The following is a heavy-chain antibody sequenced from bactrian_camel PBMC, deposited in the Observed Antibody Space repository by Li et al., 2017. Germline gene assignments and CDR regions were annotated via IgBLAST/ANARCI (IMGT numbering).Heavy chain of an antibody. CDR1: GMGCVKYC. Sequence: HVQLVESGGGSVQAGGSLKLSCEYSGMGCVKYCMGWLRQVSGGEVKGVASIDEDGGTTYADSVKGRFTISRNSAKSTLYLQMNSLKSEDTRMYYCAAGRAVLGAVCAFAYWGQGTQVTVS. CDR2: IDEDGGT. J-gene: IGHJ6*01. V-gene: IGHV3S9*01. D-gene: IGHD1*01. CDR3: AAGRAVLGAVCAFAY.